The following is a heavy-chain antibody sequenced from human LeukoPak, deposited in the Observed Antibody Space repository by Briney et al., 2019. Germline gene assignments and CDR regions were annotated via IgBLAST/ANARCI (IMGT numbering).Heavy chain of an antibody. D-gene: IGHD6-25*01. CDR3: AKDHPSSGWPAFES. V-gene: IGHV3-23*05. CDR2: INNNNNP. Sequence: GGSLRLSCAAPGFTATRYAMSWVRQAPGEGLEWVAAINNNNNPYYGDSVRGRFTISRDTSGNTAYLQMNNLRAGDTAIYYCAKDHPSSGWPAFESWGQGTLVTVSS. CDR1: GFTATRYA. J-gene: IGHJ4*02.